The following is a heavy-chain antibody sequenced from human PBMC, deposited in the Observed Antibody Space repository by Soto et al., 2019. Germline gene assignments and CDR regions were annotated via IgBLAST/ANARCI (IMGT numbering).Heavy chain of an antibody. V-gene: IGHV1-69*01. D-gene: IGHD5-18*01. Sequence: QVQLVQSGAEVKKPGSSVKVSCKASGGTFSSYAISWVRQAPGQGLEWTGGIIRIFGKANYAQKFQGRVTIPADESTSTAYMDPGSMRSEDTAVYYCARGVDTDMDYYGMDAWGQGTKVTVSS. CDR3: ARGVDTDMDYYGMDA. CDR2: IIRIFGKA. CDR1: GGTFSSYA. J-gene: IGHJ6*02.